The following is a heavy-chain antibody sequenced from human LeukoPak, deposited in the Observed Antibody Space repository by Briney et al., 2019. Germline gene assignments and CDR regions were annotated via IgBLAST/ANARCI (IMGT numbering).Heavy chain of an antibody. CDR2: ISGSGGST. CDR3: AKQLGFDYYYVMDV. CDR1: GFTFSSYA. D-gene: IGHD3-10*01. Sequence: GGSLRLSCAASGFTFSSYAMSWVRQAPGKGLEWVSSISGSGGSTYYADSVKGRFAISRDNFRNMLDLQMNTLSAEDTAVYYCAKQLGFDYYYVMDVWGQGTTVTVSS. J-gene: IGHJ6*02. V-gene: IGHV3-23*01.